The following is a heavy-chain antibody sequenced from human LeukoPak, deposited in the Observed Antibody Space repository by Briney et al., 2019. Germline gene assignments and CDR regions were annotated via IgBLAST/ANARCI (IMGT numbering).Heavy chain of an antibody. J-gene: IGHJ4*02. V-gene: IGHV3-9*01. Sequence: PGGSLRLSCAASGFTFDDYAMHWVRQAPGKGLEWVSGISWNGDIKGYADSVKVRFTISRDNALNSLYLQINSLRPEDTAFYSCAKDRMGAYFTIPDYWGQGTLVTVSS. CDR2: ISWNGDIK. CDR1: GFTFDDYA. D-gene: IGHD2/OR15-2a*01. CDR3: AKDRMGAYFTIPDY.